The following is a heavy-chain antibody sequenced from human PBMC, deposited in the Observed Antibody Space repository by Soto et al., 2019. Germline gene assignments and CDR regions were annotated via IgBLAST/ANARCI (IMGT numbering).Heavy chain of an antibody. CDR2: INHSGST. D-gene: IGHD3-10*01. CDR3: ARGYYLFDY. Sequence: SETLSLTCAVYGGSFSGYYWSWIRQPPGKWLEWIGEINHSGSTNYNPSLKSRVTISVDTSKNQFSLKLSSVTAADTAVYYCARGYYLFDYWGQGTLVTVSS. V-gene: IGHV4-34*01. J-gene: IGHJ4*02. CDR1: GGSFSGYY.